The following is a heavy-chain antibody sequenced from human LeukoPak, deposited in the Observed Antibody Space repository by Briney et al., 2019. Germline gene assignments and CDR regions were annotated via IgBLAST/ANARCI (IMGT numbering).Heavy chain of an antibody. CDR3: ARGGYCSGGSCLSDYFDY. CDR1: GFTFSSYW. D-gene: IGHD2-15*01. Sequence: GGSRRLSCAASGFTFSSYWMHWVRQAPGKGLVWVSRINTDGSSTSYADSVKGRFTISRDNAKNTLYLQMNSLRAEDTAVYYCARGGYCSGGSCLSDYFDYWGQGTLVTVSS. V-gene: IGHV3-74*01. J-gene: IGHJ4*02. CDR2: INTDGSST.